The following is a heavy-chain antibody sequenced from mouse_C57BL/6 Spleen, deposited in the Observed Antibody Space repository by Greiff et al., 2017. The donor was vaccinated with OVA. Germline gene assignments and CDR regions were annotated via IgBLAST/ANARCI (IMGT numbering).Heavy chain of an antibody. CDR2: IRSGSSTI. CDR1: GFTFSDYG. CDR3: ARDSYYGSNRGYFDV. D-gene: IGHD1-1*01. V-gene: IGHV5-17*01. J-gene: IGHJ1*03. Sequence: EVQGVESGGGLVKPGGSLKLSCAASGFTFSDYGMHWVRQAPEKGLEWVAYIRSGSSTIYYADTVKGRFTISRDNAKNTLFLQMTSLRSEDTAMYYCARDSYYGSNRGYFDVWGTGTTVTVSS.